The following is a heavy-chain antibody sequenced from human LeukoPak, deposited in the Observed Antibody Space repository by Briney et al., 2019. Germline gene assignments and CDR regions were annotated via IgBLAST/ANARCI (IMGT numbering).Heavy chain of an antibody. V-gene: IGHV4-59*01. CDR1: GGSISSYY. CDR2: IYYSGST. J-gene: IGHJ4*02. D-gene: IGHD3-22*01. Sequence: SETLSLTCTVSGGSISSYYWSWIRQPPGKGLEWIGYIYYSGSTNYNPSLKSRVTISVDTSKNQFSLKLSSVTAADTAVYYCARGPYYYDSGGDWGQGTLVTVSS. CDR3: ARGPYYYDSGGD.